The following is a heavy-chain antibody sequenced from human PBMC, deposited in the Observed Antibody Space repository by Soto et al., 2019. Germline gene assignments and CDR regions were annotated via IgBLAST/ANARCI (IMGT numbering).Heavy chain of an antibody. CDR1: GFTFSSYA. D-gene: IGHD6-13*01. V-gene: IGHV3-23*01. CDR2: ISGSGGST. Sequence: PGGSLRLSCAASGFTFSSYAMSWVRQAPGKGLEWVSAISGSGGSTYHADSVKGRFTISRDNSKNTLYLQMNSLRAEDTAVYYCAKPGYSSSWYYFDYWGQGTLVTVSS. CDR3: AKPGYSSSWYYFDY. J-gene: IGHJ4*02.